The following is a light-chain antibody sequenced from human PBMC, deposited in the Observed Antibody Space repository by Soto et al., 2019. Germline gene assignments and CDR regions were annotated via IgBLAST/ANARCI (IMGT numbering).Light chain of an antibody. Sequence: DIQMTQSPSSLSASVGDRVTITCRASQSISIYLNWYQQKPGKAPKLLIYDSSSLQSGVPSRFSGSGSGTEFTLTISSLQPDDFATYYCQQYNSYSFGQGTKVDIK. CDR1: QSISIY. CDR3: QQYNSYS. V-gene: IGKV1-5*01. CDR2: DSS. J-gene: IGKJ1*01.